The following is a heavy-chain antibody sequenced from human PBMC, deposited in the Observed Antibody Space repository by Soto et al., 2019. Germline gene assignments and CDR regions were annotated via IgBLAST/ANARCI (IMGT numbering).Heavy chain of an antibody. CDR3: ARRAVAGYDY. V-gene: IGHV4-34*01. Sequence: ETLSIICAVYGGSFSDYHWSWIRQPPGKGLEWIGEINHSGSTNYSPSLKSRVTISVDTSKNQFSLKLSSVTAADTAVYYCARRAVAGYDYWSQGTLVTVS. CDR2: INHSGST. CDR1: GGSFSDYH. J-gene: IGHJ4*02. D-gene: IGHD6-19*01.